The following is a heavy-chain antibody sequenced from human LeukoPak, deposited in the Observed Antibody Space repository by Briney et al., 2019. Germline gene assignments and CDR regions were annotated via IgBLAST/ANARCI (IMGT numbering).Heavy chain of an antibody. CDR3: ARHWAYCSSTSCPPPIDY. CDR2: IYPGDSDT. J-gene: IGHJ4*02. D-gene: IGHD2-2*01. CDR1: GYSFTSYW. Sequence: GESLKISCQGSGYSFTSYWIGWVRQMPGKGLEWMGIIYPGDSDTRYSPSFQGQVTISADKSISTAYLQWSSLKASDTAMYYCARHWAYCSSTSCPPPIDYWGQGTLVTVSS. V-gene: IGHV5-51*01.